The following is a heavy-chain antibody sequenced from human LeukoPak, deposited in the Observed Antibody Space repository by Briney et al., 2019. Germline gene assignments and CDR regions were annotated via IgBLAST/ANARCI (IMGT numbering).Heavy chain of an antibody. V-gene: IGHV1-18*01. D-gene: IGHD1-26*01. CDR3: ARDPFLIVGATISFFDY. CDR2: INTYNGNT. J-gene: IGHJ4*02. Sequence: GASVNVSCKPSGYTFTSYGISGVRRSPGQRLEWMGWINTYNGNTNYAQKLQGRVTMTTDTSTRTASMDLRSLRSDDTAVYYCARDPFLIVGATISFFDYWGQGTLVTVSS. CDR1: GYTFTSYG.